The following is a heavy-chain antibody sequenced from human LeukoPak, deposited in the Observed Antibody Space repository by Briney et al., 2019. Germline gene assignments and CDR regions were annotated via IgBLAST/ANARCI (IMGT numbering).Heavy chain of an antibody. CDR1: GFTFSSYW. Sequence: GWSLRLSCAASGFTFSSYWMHWVRQAPGKGLVGVSRINSGGSSTNYADSVKGRFTISRDNAKDTLYLQMNSLRAEDTAVYYCARDLPDSYGPEGNWYFDLWGRGTLVTVSS. V-gene: IGHV3-74*01. CDR3: ARDLPDSYGPEGNWYFDL. J-gene: IGHJ2*01. CDR2: INSGGSST. D-gene: IGHD5-18*01.